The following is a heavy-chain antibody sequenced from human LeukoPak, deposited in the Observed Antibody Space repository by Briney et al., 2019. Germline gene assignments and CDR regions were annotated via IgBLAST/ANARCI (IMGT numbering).Heavy chain of an antibody. CDR3: ALSTCGGDCYSVSYYYYGMDV. V-gene: IGHV1-69*04. CDR1: GGTFSSYA. CDR2: IIPIFGIA. J-gene: IGHJ6*02. Sequence: SVKVSCKASGGTFSSYAISWVRQAPGQGLEWMGRIIPIFGIANYAQKFQGRVTITADKSTSTAYMELSSLRSEDTAVCYCALSTCGGDCYSVSYYYYGMDVWGQGTTVTVSS. D-gene: IGHD2-21*02.